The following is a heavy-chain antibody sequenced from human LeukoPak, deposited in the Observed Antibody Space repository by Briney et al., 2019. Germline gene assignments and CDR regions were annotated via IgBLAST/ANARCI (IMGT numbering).Heavy chain of an antibody. V-gene: IGHV3-9*03. CDR2: ISWNSGSI. CDR3: AKSVDTAIDYYFDY. J-gene: IGHJ4*02. Sequence: GRSLRLSCAASGFTFDDYAMHWVPQAPGKGLEWVSGISWNSGSIGYADTVKGRFTISRDNAKNSLYLQMNSLRAEDMALYYCAKSVDTAIDYYFDYWGQGTLVTVSS. CDR1: GFTFDDYA. D-gene: IGHD5-18*01.